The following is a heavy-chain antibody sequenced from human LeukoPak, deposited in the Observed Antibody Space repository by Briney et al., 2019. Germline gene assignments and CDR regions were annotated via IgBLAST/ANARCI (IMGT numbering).Heavy chain of an antibody. V-gene: IGHV4-61*02. CDR2: IYSNGWT. D-gene: IGHD6-19*01. J-gene: IGHJ5*02. CDR3: ARGSGWNSFDP. CDR1: GGSISTDLYY. Sequence: PSETLSLTCTVSGGSISTDLYYWTWIRQPAGKGLEWIGRIYSNGWTDYNPPLKSRVSISIGTSKNHFSLKMSLATAADTALYYCARGSGWNSFDPWGQGTLVTVSS.